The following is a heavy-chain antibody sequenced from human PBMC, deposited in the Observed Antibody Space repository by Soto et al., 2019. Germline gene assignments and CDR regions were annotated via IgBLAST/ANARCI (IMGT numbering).Heavy chain of an antibody. CDR3: ARDAAETGRGLDY. V-gene: IGHV3-66*01. J-gene: IGHJ4*02. CDR1: GFTVGSNH. CDR2: ISTGGTT. Sequence: EVQLVESGGGLVQPGGSLRLSCAVSGFTVGSNHMTWVRQAPRKGLEWVSAISTGGTTYYADSVKGRFTISRDNSKNTLSLQMNNLRVEDTAPYNCARDAAETGRGLDYWGQGTLVTVSS. D-gene: IGHD3-9*01.